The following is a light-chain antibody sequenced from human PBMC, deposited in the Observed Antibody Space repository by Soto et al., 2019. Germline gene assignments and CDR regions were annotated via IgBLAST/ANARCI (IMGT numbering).Light chain of an antibody. CDR3: CSDAGSYTLV. Sequence: QSALTQPRSVSGSPGQSVTISCTGTSSDVGDYNYVSWYQQHPGKAPKLMIYDVIKRPSGVPDRFSGSKSGNTASLTISGLQAEDEADYYCCSDAGSYTLVFGGGTKLTVL. CDR1: SSDVGDYNY. J-gene: IGLJ2*01. CDR2: DVI. V-gene: IGLV2-11*01.